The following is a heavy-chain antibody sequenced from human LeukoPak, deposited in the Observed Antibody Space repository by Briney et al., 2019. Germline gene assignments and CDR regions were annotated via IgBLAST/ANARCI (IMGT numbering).Heavy chain of an antibody. D-gene: IGHD4-17*01. CDR2: ISAYNGNT. Sequence: ASVKVSCKASGYTFTSYGISWVRQAPGQGLEWMGWISAYNGNTNYAQKLQGRVTMTADTSTSTAYMELRSLRSDDTAVYYCARADYGDSDYDYYYYGMDVWGQGTTVTVSS. CDR3: ARADYGDSDYDYYYYGMDV. CDR1: GYTFTSYG. V-gene: IGHV1-18*01. J-gene: IGHJ6*02.